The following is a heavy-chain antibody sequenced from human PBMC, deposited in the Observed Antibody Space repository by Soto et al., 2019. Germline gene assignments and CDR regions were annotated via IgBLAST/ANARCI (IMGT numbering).Heavy chain of an antibody. D-gene: IGHD4-17*01. CDR1: GFTFSSNS. J-gene: IGHJ4*02. Sequence: EVHLVESGGGLVKPGGSLRLSCAASGFTFSSNSMAWVRQAPEKGLEWVSSISGDSYSIYYADSLKGRFTISRDNAKSSLYLQMNSLRAEDTAAYYCARLTTVSPLEVYWGQGTLVTVSS. CDR3: ARLTTVSPLEVY. CDR2: ISGDSYSI. V-gene: IGHV3-21*01.